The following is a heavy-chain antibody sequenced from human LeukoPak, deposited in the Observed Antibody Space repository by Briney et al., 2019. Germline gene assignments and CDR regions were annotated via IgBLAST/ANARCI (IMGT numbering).Heavy chain of an antibody. Sequence: GGSLRLSCAASGFTFSSYAMSWVRQAPGKGLEWVSAISGSGGSTYYADSVKGRFTISRDNSKNTLYLQMNSLRAEDTAVYYCARAFVSNCSGGSCFLYYYGMDVWGQGTTVTVSS. CDR3: ARAFVSNCSGGSCFLYYYGMDV. V-gene: IGHV3-23*01. CDR1: GFTFSSYA. D-gene: IGHD2-15*01. CDR2: ISGSGGST. J-gene: IGHJ6*02.